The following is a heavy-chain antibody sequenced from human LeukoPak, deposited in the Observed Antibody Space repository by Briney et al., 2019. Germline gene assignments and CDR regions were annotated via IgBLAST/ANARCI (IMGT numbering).Heavy chain of an antibody. J-gene: IGHJ4*02. CDR2: IYYSGST. D-gene: IGHD3-3*01. Sequence: SETLSLTCTVSGGSISSSSYYWGWIRQPPGKGLEWIGSIYYSGSTYYNPSLKSRVTISVDTSKNQFSLKLSSVTAADTAVYYCARSPLVWSRYYFDYWGQGTLVTVSS. CDR1: GGSISSSSYY. V-gene: IGHV4-39*01. CDR3: ARSPLVWSRYYFDY.